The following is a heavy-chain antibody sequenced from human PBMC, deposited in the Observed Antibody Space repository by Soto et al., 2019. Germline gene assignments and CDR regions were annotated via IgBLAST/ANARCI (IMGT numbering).Heavy chain of an antibody. CDR2: ISAYNGNT. V-gene: IGHV1-18*01. CDR1: GYTFTSYG. D-gene: IGHD2-2*01. J-gene: IGHJ4*02. Sequence: QVQLVQSGAEVKKPGASVKVSCKASGYTFTSYGISWVRQAPGQGLEWMGWISAYNGNTNYAQKLQGRVTMTTDTSTSAAYMELWSLRSDDTAGYYCARVTLGYCISPYCYEAYYFDYWGQGTLVTVSS. CDR3: ARVTLGYCISPYCYEAYYFDY.